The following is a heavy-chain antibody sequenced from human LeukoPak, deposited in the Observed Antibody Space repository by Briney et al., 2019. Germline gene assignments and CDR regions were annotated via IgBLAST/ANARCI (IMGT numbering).Heavy chain of an antibody. CDR3: ASALWFGELNFDY. D-gene: IGHD3-10*01. CDR1: GYTFTGHS. V-gene: IGHV1-2*02. Sequence: RGASVKVSCKASGYTFTGHSMYWVRQAPGQGLEWMGWIKPNSGGTNYAQKFQGRVTMTRDTSISTAYMELSRLRSDDTAVYYCASALWFGELNFDYWGQGTLVTVSS. J-gene: IGHJ4*02. CDR2: IKPNSGGT.